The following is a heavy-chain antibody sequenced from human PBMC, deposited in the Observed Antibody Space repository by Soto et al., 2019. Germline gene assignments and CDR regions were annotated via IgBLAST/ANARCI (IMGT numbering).Heavy chain of an antibody. CDR2: IKRDGGDK. J-gene: IGHJ4*02. D-gene: IGHD4-17*01. CDR3: ARGHYGRDY. V-gene: IGHV3-7*01. CDR1: EFTCSSYA. Sequence: PGGSMRLSCAASEFTCSSYAMSWVRQDPGKGLEWVADIKRDGGDKYYVDSVKGRFTISRDNARHSVYLQMNSLRAEDTAMYYCARGHYGRDYWGQGTPVTVSS.